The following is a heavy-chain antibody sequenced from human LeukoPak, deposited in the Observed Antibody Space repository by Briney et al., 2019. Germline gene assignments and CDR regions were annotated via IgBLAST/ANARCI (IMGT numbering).Heavy chain of an antibody. J-gene: IGHJ4*02. Sequence: ASVKVSCKASGYTFTSYDINWVRQATGQGLEWMGWMNPNSGNTGYAQKFQGRVTITTDESTSTAYMELSSLRSEDTAVYYCAREIAAAALYFDYWGQETLVTVSS. CDR3: AREIAAAALYFDY. D-gene: IGHD6-13*01. CDR1: GYTFTSYD. CDR2: MNPNSGNT. V-gene: IGHV1-8*01.